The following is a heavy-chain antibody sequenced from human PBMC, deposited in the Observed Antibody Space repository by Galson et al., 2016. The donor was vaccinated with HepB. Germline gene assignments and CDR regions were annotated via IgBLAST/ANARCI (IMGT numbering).Heavy chain of an antibody. V-gene: IGHV3-48*01. J-gene: IGHJ6*04. CDR2: ISSSSSAI. CDR3: ARGGSGSHPNQHYFYYYALDV. CDR1: GSTFNSYS. D-gene: IGHD3-10*01. Sequence: SLRLSCAASGSTFNSYSMNWVRQAPGKGLEWVSYISSSSSAIYYADSVKGRFTISRDNATNSLYLQMNSLRAEDTAVFYCARGGSGSHPNQHYFYYYALDVWGIGATVTVSS.